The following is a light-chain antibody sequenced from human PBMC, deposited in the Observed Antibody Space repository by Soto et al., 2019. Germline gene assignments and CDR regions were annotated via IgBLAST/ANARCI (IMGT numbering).Light chain of an antibody. Sequence: EIALTQSPGTLSLSPGERATLSCRASQSVSSSYLAWYQQKPGQAPRLLIYGASSRATGISDRFSGSGSGTDFTLTISRLEPEDFAVYYCQQYGSSPYTFGQGPKLEIK. V-gene: IGKV3-20*01. CDR2: GAS. CDR1: QSVSSSY. J-gene: IGKJ2*01. CDR3: QQYGSSPYT.